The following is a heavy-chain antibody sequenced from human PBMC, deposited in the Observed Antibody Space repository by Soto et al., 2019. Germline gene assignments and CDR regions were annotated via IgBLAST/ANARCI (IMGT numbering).Heavy chain of an antibody. CDR2: IYYSGST. J-gene: IGHJ6*03. CDR1: GGSISSSTYY. CDR3: ARLYYFYYMDV. V-gene: IGHV4-39*01. Sequence: KASETLSLTCTVSGGSISSSTYYWGWIRQPPGKGLEWIGSIYYSGSTYYNPSLKSRVTISVDTSKNQFSLKLSSVTAADTAVYYCARLYYFYYMDVWGKGTTVTVSS.